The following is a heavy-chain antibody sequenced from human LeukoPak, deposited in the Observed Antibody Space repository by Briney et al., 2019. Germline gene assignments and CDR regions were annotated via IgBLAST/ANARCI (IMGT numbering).Heavy chain of an antibody. J-gene: IGHJ4*02. Sequence: ASVKVSCKASGYTFTSYGISWVRQAPGQGLEWMGWISAYNGNTNYAQKLQGRVTMTTDTSTSTAYVELRSLRSDDTAVYYCARAHETEKGTMIVATAYYFDYWGQGTLVTVSS. V-gene: IGHV1-18*01. CDR3: ARAHETEKGTMIVATAYYFDY. CDR2: ISAYNGNT. D-gene: IGHD3-22*01. CDR1: GYTFTSYG.